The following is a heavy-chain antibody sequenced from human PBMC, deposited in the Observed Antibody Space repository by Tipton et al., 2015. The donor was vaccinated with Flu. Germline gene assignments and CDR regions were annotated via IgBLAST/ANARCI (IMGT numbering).Heavy chain of an antibody. CDR3: AREAFYDVDLENFYLDY. J-gene: IGHJ4*02. V-gene: IGHV1-18*04. Sequence: QLVQSGAEVKKPGASVKVSCKASGYSVTGNGLSWVRQAPGQGLEWMGRISPYTGNTNHAQKFQARVIMTTDTSTNTAYMEVRSLRSDDTAVYLCAREAFYDVDLENFYLDYWGQGTLVTVS. CDR2: ISPYTGNT. D-gene: IGHD3-3*01. CDR1: GYSVTGNG.